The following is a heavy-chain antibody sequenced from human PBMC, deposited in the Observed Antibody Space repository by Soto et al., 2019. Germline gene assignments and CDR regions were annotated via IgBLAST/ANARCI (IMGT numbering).Heavy chain of an antibody. D-gene: IGHD2-15*01. Sequence: QVQLQESGPGLVKPSGTLSLTCAVSGGSISSSNWWSWVRQPPGKGLEWIGEIYHSGSTNYNPSLKSRVTISVNKSMNQFSLKLSSVTAADTAVYYCARGASVAPSDYWGQGTLVTVSS. CDR3: ARGASVAPSDY. J-gene: IGHJ4*02. V-gene: IGHV4-4*02. CDR1: GGSISSSNW. CDR2: IYHSGST.